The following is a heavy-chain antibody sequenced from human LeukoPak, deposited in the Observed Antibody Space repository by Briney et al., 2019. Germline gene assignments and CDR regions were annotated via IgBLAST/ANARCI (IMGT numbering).Heavy chain of an antibody. J-gene: IGHJ4*02. CDR3: ATVVPRLLLFDY. Sequence: ASVKVPCKVSGYTLTELSMHWVRQAPGKGLEWMGGFDPEDGETIYAQKFQGRVTMTEDTSTDTAYMELSSLRSEDTAVYYCATVVPRLLLFDYWGQGTLVTVSS. D-gene: IGHD2-15*01. V-gene: IGHV1-24*01. CDR1: GYTLTELS. CDR2: FDPEDGET.